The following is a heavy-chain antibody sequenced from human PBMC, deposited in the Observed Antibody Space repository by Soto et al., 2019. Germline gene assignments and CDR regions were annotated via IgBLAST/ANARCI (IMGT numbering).Heavy chain of an antibody. CDR3: ARGPTYYDYVWGSYRLGYFDY. CDR2: INHSGST. V-gene: IGHV4-34*01. J-gene: IGHJ4*02. CDR1: GGSFSGYY. Sequence: QVQLQQWGAGLLKPSETLSLTCAVYGGSFSGYYWSWIRQPPGKGLEWIGEINHSGSTNYNPSLKSRVTISVDPSKNQFSLKLSSVTAADTAVYYCARGPTYYDYVWGSYRLGYFDYWGQGTLVTVSS. D-gene: IGHD3-16*02.